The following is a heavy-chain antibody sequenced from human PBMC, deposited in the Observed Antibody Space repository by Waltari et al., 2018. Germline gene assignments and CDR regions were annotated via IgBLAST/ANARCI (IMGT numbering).Heavy chain of an antibody. D-gene: IGHD6-19*01. CDR1: GINFSDYS. V-gene: IGHV3-48*01. J-gene: IGHJ4*02. CDR3: ASEYSSGWATNH. CDR2: ISTRSTSK. Sequence: DVQLVESGGDLVQPGGSLRLSCAASGINFSDYSMNWVRQAPGKGLEWVAYISTRSTSKDYADSVRGRFTISRDNAKNSLYLQMNSLTAEDTGVYYCASEYSSGWATNHWGQGTLVTVSS.